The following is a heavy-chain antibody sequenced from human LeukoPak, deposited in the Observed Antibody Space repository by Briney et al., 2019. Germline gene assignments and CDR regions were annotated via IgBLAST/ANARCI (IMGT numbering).Heavy chain of an antibody. CDR1: GLTFSSYW. CDR3: ARGYYDSSGYYLYYYYGMDV. Sequence: GRSLTLSCAASGLTFSSYWMHWVRHAPGKGLVWVSRINSVGSSTTYADSVKGRFTIARDNAKNTLYLQMNSLRAEDTAVYYCARGYYDSSGYYLYYYYGMDVWGQGTTVTVSS. J-gene: IGHJ6*02. CDR2: INSVGSST. D-gene: IGHD3-22*01. V-gene: IGHV3-74*01.